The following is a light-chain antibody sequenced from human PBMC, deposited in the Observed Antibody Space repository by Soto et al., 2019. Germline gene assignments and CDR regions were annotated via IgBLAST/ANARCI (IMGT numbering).Light chain of an antibody. V-gene: IGLV2-14*03. Sequence: QSALTQPASVSGSPGQSITISCTGTSSDVGTYEYVSWYQHHPGKAHKLMIYDVSNRPSGVSDRFSGSKSGNTASLTISGLQAEDEADYYCSSYASNGDVLFGGGTKLTVL. J-gene: IGLJ2*01. CDR1: SSDVGTYEY. CDR2: DVS. CDR3: SSYASNGDVL.